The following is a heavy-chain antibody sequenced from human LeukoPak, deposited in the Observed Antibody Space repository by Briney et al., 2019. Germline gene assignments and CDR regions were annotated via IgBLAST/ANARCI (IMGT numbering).Heavy chain of an antibody. CDR2: IYHSGST. V-gene: IGHV4-30-2*01. J-gene: IGHJ4*02. CDR3: ARDAGYCSGGSCYNSYYFDY. Sequence: PSQTLSLTCTVSGGSISSGGYYWSWIRQPPGKGLEWIGYIYHSGSTYYNPSLKSRVTISVDRSKNQFSLKLSSVTAADTAVYYCARDAGYCSGGSCYNSYYFDYWGQGTLVTVSS. CDR1: GGSISSGGYY. D-gene: IGHD2-15*01.